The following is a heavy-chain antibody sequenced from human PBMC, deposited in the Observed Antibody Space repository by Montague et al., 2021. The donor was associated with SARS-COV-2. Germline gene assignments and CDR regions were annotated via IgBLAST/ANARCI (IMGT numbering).Heavy chain of an antibody. D-gene: IGHD4-23*01. J-gene: IGHJ4*02. CDR1: GRSFSGYY. V-gene: IGHV4-34*01. CDR2: INHSGTT. Sequence: SESLSLTCAVYGRSFSGYYWTWIRQYPGKGLEWIAEINHSGTTNYNFNPSLRSRVTISVDTSKSQFSLKLSSVTAADTGVYYCARWDPQTLTLIGLRGKSASDYWGQGTLVTVSS. CDR3: ARWDPQTLTLIGLRGKSASDY.